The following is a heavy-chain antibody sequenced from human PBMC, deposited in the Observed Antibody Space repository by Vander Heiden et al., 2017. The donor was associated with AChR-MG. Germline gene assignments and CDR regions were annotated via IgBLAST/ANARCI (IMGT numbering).Heavy chain of an antibody. CDR3: ARRTAGSGGTWTFDY. J-gene: IGHJ4*01. CDR1: GYRFTTYW. CDR2: IYPGDSDT. D-gene: IGHD2-15*01. V-gene: IGHV5-51*01. Sequence: EVQLVQSGAEVKKPGESLKISCQVSGYRFTTYWIGWVRQKPGKGLEWLGIIYPGDSDTRYSPSFQGQVTISADKSFSTAYLQWSSLKASDTAMYYCARRTAGSGGTWTFDYWGHGTLVTVSS.